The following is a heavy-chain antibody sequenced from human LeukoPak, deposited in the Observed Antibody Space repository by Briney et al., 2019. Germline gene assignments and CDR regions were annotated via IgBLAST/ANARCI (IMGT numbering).Heavy chain of an antibody. J-gene: IGHJ6*03. Sequence: SETLSLPCAVSDYSISSGYYWGWIRQPPGKGLEWIGNIYHTGNTYYNPSLKSRVTISLETSKNQFSLKLSSVTAADTAVYYCARSNYYYYYMDVWGKGTTVTVSS. V-gene: IGHV4-38-2*01. CDR1: DYSISSGYY. CDR2: IYHTGNT. CDR3: ARSNYYYYYMDV.